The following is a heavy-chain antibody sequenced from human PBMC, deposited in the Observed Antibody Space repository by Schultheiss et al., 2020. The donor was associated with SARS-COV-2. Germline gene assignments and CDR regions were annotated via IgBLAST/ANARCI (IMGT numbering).Heavy chain of an antibody. J-gene: IGHJ6*02. Sequence: GGSLRLSCAASGFTFSSYAMHWVRQAPGKGLEWVAVISYDGSNKYYADSVKGRFTISRDNSKNTLYLQMNSLRAEDTAVYYCASWDYYGSGSCMDVWGQGTTVTVSS. CDR3: ASWDYYGSGSCMDV. CDR1: GFTFSSYA. V-gene: IGHV3-30*11. CDR2: ISYDGSNK. D-gene: IGHD3-10*01.